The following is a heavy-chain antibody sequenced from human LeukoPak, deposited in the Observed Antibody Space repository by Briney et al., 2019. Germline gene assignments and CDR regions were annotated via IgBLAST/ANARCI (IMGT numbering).Heavy chain of an antibody. Sequence: GASVKVSCKASGYTFTSYGISWVRQAPGQGLEWMGWISAYNGNTNYAQKLQGRVTMTTDTSTSTAYMELRSLRSDDTAVYYCASISEVWSGYYTVHHDYWGQGTLVTVSS. D-gene: IGHD3-3*01. V-gene: IGHV1-18*01. CDR3: ASISEVWSGYYTVHHDY. J-gene: IGHJ4*02. CDR2: ISAYNGNT. CDR1: GYTFTSYG.